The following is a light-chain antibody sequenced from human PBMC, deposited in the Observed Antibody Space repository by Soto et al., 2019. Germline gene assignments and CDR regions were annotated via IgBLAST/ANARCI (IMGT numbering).Light chain of an antibody. Sequence: EIVLTQSPGTLSLSPGERATLSCRASQSVSSSSYLAWYQQKPGQAPRLLIYGASSRATGIPDRFSGSGSASDSPLTTSRREHEVFAVYYGGQYGSSPSYSLGRGTKLEIK. CDR3: GQYGSSPSYS. CDR2: GAS. J-gene: IGKJ2*01. V-gene: IGKV3-20*01. CDR1: QSVSSSSY.